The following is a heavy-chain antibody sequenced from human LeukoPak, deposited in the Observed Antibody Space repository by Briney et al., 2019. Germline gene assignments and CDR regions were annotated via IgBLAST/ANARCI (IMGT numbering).Heavy chain of an antibody. Sequence: PGGSLRLSCAASGFTFSSYSMNWVRQAPGKGLEWVSYISSSSSAIYYADSVKGRFTISRDNAKNSLYLQMNSLRDEDTAVYYCARASYCSGGSCYSGYWGQRTLVTVSS. J-gene: IGHJ4*02. CDR1: GFTFSSYS. CDR2: ISSSSSAI. CDR3: ARASYCSGGSCYSGY. D-gene: IGHD2-15*01. V-gene: IGHV3-48*02.